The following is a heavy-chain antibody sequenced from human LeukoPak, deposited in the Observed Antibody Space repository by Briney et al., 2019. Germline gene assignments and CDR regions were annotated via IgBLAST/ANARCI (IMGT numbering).Heavy chain of an antibody. CDR3: AKDRAAVAGPLFDY. CDR2: ISGSGGST. CDR1: GFTFSDYY. Sequence: SGGSLRLSCAASGFTFSDYYMSWIRQAPGKGLEWVSAISGSGGSTYYADSVKGRFTISRDNSKNTLYLQMNSLRAEDTAVYYCAKDRAAVAGPLFDYWGQGTLVTVSS. V-gene: IGHV3-23*01. D-gene: IGHD6-19*01. J-gene: IGHJ4*02.